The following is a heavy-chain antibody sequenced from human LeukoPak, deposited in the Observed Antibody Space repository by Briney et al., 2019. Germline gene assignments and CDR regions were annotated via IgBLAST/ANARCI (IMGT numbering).Heavy chain of an antibody. D-gene: IGHD6-19*01. CDR2: ISYDGSNK. Sequence: PGGSLRLSCAASGFTFSSYGMHWVRQAPGKGLEWVAVISYDGSNKYYADSVKGRFTISRDNSKNTLYLQMNSLRADDTAVYYCARVSSSGWDPKRYYMDVWGKGTTVTVSS. J-gene: IGHJ6*03. CDR1: GFTFSSYG. CDR3: ARVSSSGWDPKRYYMDV. V-gene: IGHV3-30*03.